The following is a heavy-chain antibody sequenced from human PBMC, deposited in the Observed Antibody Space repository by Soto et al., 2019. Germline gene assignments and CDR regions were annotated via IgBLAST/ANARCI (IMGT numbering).Heavy chain of an antibody. V-gene: IGHV3-21*01. Sequence: GGSLRLSCAASGFTFSSYSMNWVRQAPGKGLEWVSSISSSSYIYYADSVKGRFTISRDNAKNSLYLQMNSLRAEDTAVYYCARSPLSVGVPNWFDPWGQGTLVTVSS. CDR2: ISSSSYI. CDR1: GFTFSSYS. J-gene: IGHJ5*02. D-gene: IGHD3-3*01. CDR3: ARSPLSVGVPNWFDP.